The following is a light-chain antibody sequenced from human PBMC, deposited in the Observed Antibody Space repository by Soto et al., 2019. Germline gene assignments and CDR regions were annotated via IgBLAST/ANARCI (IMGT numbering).Light chain of an antibody. CDR3: QQYNSYS. Sequence: DIETTQSPSTLPASVGDRVTITCRASQSISNWLAWYQQKSGTAPKLLIYHASTLESGVPSRFSGSGSGTEFTLSISSLQPDDFATYSCQQYNSYSFCQGTKVDI. CDR1: QSISNW. CDR2: HAS. V-gene: IGKV1-5*01. J-gene: IGKJ1*01.